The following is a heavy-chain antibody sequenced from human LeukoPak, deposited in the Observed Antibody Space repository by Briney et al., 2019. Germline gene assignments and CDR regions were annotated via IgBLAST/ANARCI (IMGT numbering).Heavy chain of an antibody. Sequence: SETLSLTCTVSGGSISSYYWSWIRQPAGKGLEWIGRIYTSGSTNYNASLKSRVTISIDKSKNQFSLKLSSVNDAAAAVYYCAYGSGSYYNFDYWGQGTLVTVSS. CDR2: IYTSGST. D-gene: IGHD3-10*01. CDR1: GGSISSYY. J-gene: IGHJ4*02. CDR3: AYGSGSYYNFDY. V-gene: IGHV4-4*07.